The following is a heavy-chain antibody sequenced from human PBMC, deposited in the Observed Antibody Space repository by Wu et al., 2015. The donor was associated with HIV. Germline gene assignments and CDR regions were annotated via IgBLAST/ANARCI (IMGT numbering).Heavy chain of an antibody. J-gene: IGHJ6*02. V-gene: IGHV1-69*05. CDR3: ARDGTYDSSGYYFHYYGMDV. CDR2: IIPIFGTA. Sequence: QVQLVQSGAEVKKPGSSVKVSCKASGGTFSSYAISWVRQAPGQGLEWMGGIIPIFGTANYAQKFQGRVTITTDESTSTAYMELSSLRSEDTAVYYCARDGTYDSSGYYFHYYGMDVWGQGTTVTVSS. D-gene: IGHD3-22*01. CDR1: GGTFSSYA.